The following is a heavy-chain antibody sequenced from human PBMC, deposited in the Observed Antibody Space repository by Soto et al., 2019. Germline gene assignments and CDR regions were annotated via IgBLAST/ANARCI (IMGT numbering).Heavy chain of an antibody. CDR1: GGTFSSYT. CDR3: AIRFYYGMDV. CDR2: IFPILDIA. V-gene: IGHV1-69*02. Sequence: QVQLVQSGAEVKKPGSSVKVSCKASGGTFSSYTISWVRQAPGQGLEWMGRIFPILDIANYAQKFQGRVTITADKSTSTAYMDLSSLRSEDTAVYYCAIRFYYGMDVWGQGPTVIVSS. D-gene: IGHD3-10*01. J-gene: IGHJ6*02.